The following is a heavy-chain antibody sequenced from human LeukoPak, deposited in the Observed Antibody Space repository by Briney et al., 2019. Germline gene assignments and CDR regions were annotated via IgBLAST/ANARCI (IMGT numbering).Heavy chain of an antibody. J-gene: IGHJ4*02. CDR2: ISGSGCST. D-gene: IGHD2-15*01. CDR3: AKALRCSGGSCYPPYFDY. V-gene: IGHV3-23*01. CDR1: EFTFSNYA. Sequence: GGSLRLSCAASEFTFSNYAMNWVRQAPGKGLEWVAAISGSGCSTYYADSVKGRFTISRDNSKNTLYLQMNSLRAEDTAVYYCAKALRCSGGSCYPPYFDYWGQGTLVTVSS.